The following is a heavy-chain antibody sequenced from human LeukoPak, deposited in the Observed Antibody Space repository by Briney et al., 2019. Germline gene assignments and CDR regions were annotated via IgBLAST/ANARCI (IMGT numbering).Heavy chain of an antibody. V-gene: IGHV4-59*08. J-gene: IGHJ4*02. Sequence: PSETLSLTCAVYGGSFSGYYWSWIRQPPGKGLEWIGYIYYSGSTNYNPSLKSRVTISVDTSKNQFSLKLSSVTAADTAVYYCARSYYDYVWGSYSEFDYWGQGTLVTVSS. CDR1: GGSFSGYY. D-gene: IGHD3-16*01. CDR2: IYYSGST. CDR3: ARSYYDYVWGSYSEFDY.